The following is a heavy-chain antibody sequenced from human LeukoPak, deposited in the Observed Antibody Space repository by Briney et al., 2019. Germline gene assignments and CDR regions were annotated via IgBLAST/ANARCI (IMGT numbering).Heavy chain of an antibody. Sequence: PSQTMSLTCSVSSVSISSSSDYWGWLRQHPGKGLEWFGSLYRGHINYNPSLKRRATISVHTAKIPCSLHLSSVTAADTAVYYCVRHGYDSSGYYFGNWFDPWGQGTLVTVSS. CDR3: VRHGYDSSGYYFGNWFDP. D-gene: IGHD3-22*01. J-gene: IGHJ5*02. CDR1: SVSISSSSDY. V-gene: IGHV4-39*01. CDR2: LYRGHI.